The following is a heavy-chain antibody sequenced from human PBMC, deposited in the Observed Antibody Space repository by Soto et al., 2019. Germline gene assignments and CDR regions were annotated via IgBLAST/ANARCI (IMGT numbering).Heavy chain of an antibody. D-gene: IGHD6-13*01. V-gene: IGHV5-51*01. CDR3: AGHIESSSWYYYYGMYV. Sequence: GESLKISCKGSGYSFTSYWIGWVRQMPGKGLEWMGIIYPGDSDTRYSPSFQGQVTISAANSISTAYLQWSSLKASDTAMYYCAGHIESSSWYYYYGMYVWGQGTTVTVSS. J-gene: IGHJ6*02. CDR1: GYSFTSYW. CDR2: IYPGDSDT.